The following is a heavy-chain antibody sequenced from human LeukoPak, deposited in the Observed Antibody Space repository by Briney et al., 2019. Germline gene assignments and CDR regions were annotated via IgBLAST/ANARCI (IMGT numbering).Heavy chain of an antibody. J-gene: IGHJ4*02. D-gene: IGHD3-22*01. V-gene: IGHV2-5*01. CDR2: IYWNDDK. CDR3: AHRRYHDTSGSSFDY. Sequence: ESGPTLVNPTQTLTVTCTFYGFSLSTSGVGVGWIRQTPGKALEWLALIYWNDDKRYSPSLKSRLTVTKDTSKNQVVLTMINVDSVDTATYFCAHRRYHDTSGSSFDYWGQGTLVTVSS. CDR1: GFSLSTSGVG.